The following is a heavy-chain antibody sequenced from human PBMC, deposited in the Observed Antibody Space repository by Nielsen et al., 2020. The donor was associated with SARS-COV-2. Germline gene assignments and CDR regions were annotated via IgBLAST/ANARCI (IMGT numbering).Heavy chain of an antibody. J-gene: IGHJ4*02. CDR2: ISYDGSNK. CDR1: GFTFRSYA. D-gene: IGHD3-22*01. V-gene: IGHV3-30-3*01. Sequence: GEPLKISCAASGFTFRSYAMNWVRQAPGKGLEWVAVISYDGSNKYYADSVKGRFTISRDNSKNTLYLQMNSLRAEDTALYYCARDPSGDYYDSLGYYSDWGQGTLVTVSS. CDR3: ARDPSGDYYDSLGYYSD.